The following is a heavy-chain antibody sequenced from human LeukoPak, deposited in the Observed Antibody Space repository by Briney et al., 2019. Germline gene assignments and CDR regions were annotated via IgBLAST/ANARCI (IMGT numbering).Heavy chain of an antibody. Sequence: PGGSLRLSCAASGFTFSSYAMSWVRQAPGKGLEWVSSIFGSGTGTHYADSVKGRFTISRDNSKNTLYLQMNSLRGEDTAVYYCASESTSTPEKNNIGVVIPHNWFDPWGQGTLVTVSS. CDR3: ASESTSTPEKNNIGVVIPHNWFDP. V-gene: IGHV3-23*01. CDR2: IFGSGTGT. D-gene: IGHD3-3*01. CDR1: GFTFSSYA. J-gene: IGHJ5*02.